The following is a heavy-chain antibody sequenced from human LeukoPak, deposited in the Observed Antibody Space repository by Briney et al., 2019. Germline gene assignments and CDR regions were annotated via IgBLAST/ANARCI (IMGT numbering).Heavy chain of an antibody. J-gene: IGHJ4*02. CDR1: GGSFSGYY. CDR2: INHSGST. Sequence: SETLSLTCAVYGGSFSGYYWSWTRQPPGKGLEWIGEINHSGSTNYNPSLKSRVTISVDTSKNQFSLKLSSVTAADTAVYYCARGRRRFDYWGQGTLVTVSS. CDR3: ARGRRRFDY. V-gene: IGHV4-34*01.